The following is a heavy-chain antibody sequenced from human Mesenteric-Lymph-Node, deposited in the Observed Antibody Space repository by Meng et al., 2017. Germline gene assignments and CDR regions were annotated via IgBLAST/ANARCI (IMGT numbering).Heavy chain of an antibody. CDR3: ARGGGPGYSGS. V-gene: IGHV4-59*01. CDR1: GASTSSNY. J-gene: IGHJ4*02. CDR2: IYYSGST. Sequence: SDTLSPTCTALGASTSSNYWSWSPQPPGKGLEWIGYIYYSGSTNYNPSLKSRVTISVDTSKNQFSLKLSSVTAADTAVYYCARGGGPGYSGSWGQGTLVTVSS. D-gene: IGHD6-13*01.